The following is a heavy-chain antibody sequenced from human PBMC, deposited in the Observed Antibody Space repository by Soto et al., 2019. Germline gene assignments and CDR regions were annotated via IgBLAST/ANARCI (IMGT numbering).Heavy chain of an antibody. CDR1: GFTFSSYA. V-gene: IGHV3-23*01. Sequence: GGSLRLSCAASGFTFSSYAMSWVRQAPGKGLEWVSAISGSGGSTYYADSVKGRFTISRDNSKNTLYLQMNSLRAEDTAVYYCAKGFRRYCSGGSCYWGAFDIWGQGTMVTVSS. J-gene: IGHJ3*02. CDR3: AKGFRRYCSGGSCYWGAFDI. D-gene: IGHD2-15*01. CDR2: ISGSGGST.